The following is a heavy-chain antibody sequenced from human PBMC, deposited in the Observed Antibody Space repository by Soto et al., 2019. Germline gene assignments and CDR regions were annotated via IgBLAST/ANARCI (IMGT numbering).Heavy chain of an antibody. CDR1: GFTFSSYA. J-gene: IGHJ6*02. V-gene: IGHV3-30-3*01. Sequence: GGSLRLSCAASGFTFSSYAMHWVRQAPGKGLEWVAVISYDGSNKYYADSVKGRFTISRDNSKNTLYLQMNSLRAEDTAVYYCARENLGVIAARDPYYYYYGMDVWGQGTTVTVSS. D-gene: IGHD6-6*01. CDR3: ARENLGVIAARDPYYYYYGMDV. CDR2: ISYDGSNK.